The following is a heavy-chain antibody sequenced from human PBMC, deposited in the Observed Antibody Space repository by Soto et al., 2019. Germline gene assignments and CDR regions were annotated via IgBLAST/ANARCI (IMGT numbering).Heavy chain of an antibody. D-gene: IGHD1-1*01. CDR1: VFTFSSYA. Sequence: GSLRLSCVASVFTFSSYALHWVRQAPGKGLEWVALISNDGMNTFYADSVKGRMTVSRDKAEKTMYLQMNSLTAEDTAVYYCAKGLRFMEHWGQGTVVTVSS. CDR2: ISNDGMNT. V-gene: IGHV3-30-3*02. J-gene: IGHJ1*01. CDR3: AKGLRFMEH.